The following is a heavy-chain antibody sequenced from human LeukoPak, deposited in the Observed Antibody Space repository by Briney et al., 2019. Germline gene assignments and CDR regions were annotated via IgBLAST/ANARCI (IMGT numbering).Heavy chain of an antibody. V-gene: IGHV4-34*01. CDR1: GGSFSGYY. CDR2: INHSGST. CDR3: ARVGIMITFGGVIVPLPLDY. Sequence: SETLSLTCAVYGGSFSGYYWSWIRQPPGKGLEWIGEINHSGSTNYNPSLKSRVTISVDTSKNQFSLKLSSVTAADTAVYYCARVGIMITFGGVIVPLPLDYWGQGTLVTVSS. D-gene: IGHD3-16*02. J-gene: IGHJ4*02.